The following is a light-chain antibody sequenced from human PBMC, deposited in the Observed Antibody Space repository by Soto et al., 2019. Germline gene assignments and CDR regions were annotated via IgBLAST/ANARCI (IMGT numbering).Light chain of an antibody. Sequence: QSALTQPASVSGSPGQSITISCTGTSSDVGSYNVVSWYQQHPGKAPKLMIYEGSKRPSGVSNRFSGSKSGNTASLTISGLQAEDEADYYCCSYAVSSTYVFGTGTKVTVL. CDR1: SSDVGSYNV. CDR3: CSYAVSSTYV. J-gene: IGLJ1*01. CDR2: EGS. V-gene: IGLV2-23*01.